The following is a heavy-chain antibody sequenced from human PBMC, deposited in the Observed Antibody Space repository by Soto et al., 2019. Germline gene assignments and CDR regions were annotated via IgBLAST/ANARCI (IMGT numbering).Heavy chain of an antibody. Sequence: GKGLEWIGYIYYSGSTNYNPSLKSRVTISVDTSKNQFSLKLSSVTAADTAVYYCSRASSSWRFWFDPWGQGTLVNGSS. V-gene: IGHV4-59*08. D-gene: IGHD6-13*01. J-gene: IGHJ5*02. CDR2: IYYSGST. CDR3: SRASSSWRFWFDP.